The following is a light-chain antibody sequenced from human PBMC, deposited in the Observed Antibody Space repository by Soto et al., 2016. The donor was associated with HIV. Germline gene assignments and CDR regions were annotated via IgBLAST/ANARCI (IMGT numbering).Light chain of an antibody. CDR2: EAS. J-gene: IGKJ1*01. V-gene: IGKV1-8*01. Sequence: AIRMTQSPSSLSASTGDKVTITCRASQDISSHLVWYQQKPGIPPKLLIYEASTLQSGVPSRFNGSGSGTDFTLTISCLQSEDFATYFCQQYQTNPRTFGQGTKVEIK. CDR3: QQYQTNPRT. CDR1: QDISSH.